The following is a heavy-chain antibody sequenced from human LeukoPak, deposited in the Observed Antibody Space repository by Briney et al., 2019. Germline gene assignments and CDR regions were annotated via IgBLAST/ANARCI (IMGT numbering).Heavy chain of an antibody. V-gene: IGHV1-69*05. Sequence: VASVKVSCKASGGTFSSYAISWVRQAPGQGLEWMGGIIPIFGTANYAQKFQGRVMITTDESTSTAYMELSSLRSEDTAVYYCARDVIAAAGSNYWYFDLWGRGTLVTVSS. CDR1: GGTFSSYA. D-gene: IGHD6-13*01. CDR2: IIPIFGTA. CDR3: ARDVIAAAGSNYWYFDL. J-gene: IGHJ2*01.